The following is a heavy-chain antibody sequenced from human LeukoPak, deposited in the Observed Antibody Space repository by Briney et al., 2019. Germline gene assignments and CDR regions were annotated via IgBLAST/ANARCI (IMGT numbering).Heavy chain of an antibody. CDR1: GGSISSSSYY. Sequence: SETLSLTCTVSGGSISSSSYYWGWIRQPPGKGLEWIGSIYYSGSTYYNPSLKSRVTISVDTSKNQFSLKLSSVTAADTAVYYCARGPSGSSWYTTKLIDYWGQGTLVTVSS. CDR3: ARGPSGSSWYTTKLIDY. V-gene: IGHV4-39*01. D-gene: IGHD6-13*01. CDR2: IYYSGST. J-gene: IGHJ4*02.